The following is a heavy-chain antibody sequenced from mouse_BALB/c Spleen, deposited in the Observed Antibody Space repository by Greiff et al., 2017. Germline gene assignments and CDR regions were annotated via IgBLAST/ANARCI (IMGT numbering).Heavy chain of an antibody. V-gene: IGHV1-87*01. D-gene: IGHD2-4*01. CDR3: ARWNYDYDFFDY. Sequence: QVQLQQSWAELARPGASVKLSCKASGYTFTSYWMQWVKQRPGQGLEWIGAIYPGDGDTRYTQKFKGKATLTADKSSSTAYMQLSSLASEDSAVYYCARWNYDYDFFDYWGQGTTLTVSS. J-gene: IGHJ2*01. CDR2: IYPGDGDT. CDR1: GYTFTSYW.